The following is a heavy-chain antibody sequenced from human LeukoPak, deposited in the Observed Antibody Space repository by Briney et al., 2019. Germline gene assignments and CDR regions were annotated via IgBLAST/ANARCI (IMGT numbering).Heavy chain of an antibody. V-gene: IGHV4-34*01. CDR3: ARGTADTAMVTFDY. CDR1: GGSFSGYY. CDR2: INHSGST. Sequence: SETLSLTCAVYGGSFSGYYWSWIRQPPGKGLEWIGEINHSGSTNYNPSLKSRVTISVDTSKNQFSLKLSSVTAADTAVYYCARGTADTAMVTFDYWGQGTLVTVSS. D-gene: IGHD5-18*01. J-gene: IGHJ4*02.